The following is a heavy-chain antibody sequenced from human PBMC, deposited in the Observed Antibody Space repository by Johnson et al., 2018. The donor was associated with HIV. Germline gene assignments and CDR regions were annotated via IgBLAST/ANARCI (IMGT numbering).Heavy chain of an antibody. D-gene: IGHD3-3*01. Sequence: QVQLVESGGGVVQPGRSLRLSCAASGLTFGSYPLHWVRQAPGRGLEWVAVISYDGSDKYYANSVKGRFSISRDNSKNTLYLQMNSLRAEDTAVYYCASSLIQFLEWLSEPAAFDIWGQGTMVTVSS. CDR2: ISYDGSDK. CDR1: GLTFGSYP. V-gene: IGHV3-30*14. CDR3: ASSLIQFLEWLSEPAAFDI. J-gene: IGHJ3*02.